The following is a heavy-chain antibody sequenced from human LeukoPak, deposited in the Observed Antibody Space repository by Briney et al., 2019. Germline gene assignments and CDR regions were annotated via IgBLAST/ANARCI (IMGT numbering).Heavy chain of an antibody. J-gene: IGHJ4*02. V-gene: IGHV3-7*01. CDR3: ARVLWLVPDY. CDR2: IKQDGSEK. D-gene: IGHD6-19*01. CDR1: GFTFSSYW. Sequence: GESLKISCAASGFTFSSYWMSWVRQAPGKGLEWVANIKQDGSEKYYVDSVKGRFTISRDNAKNSLYLQMNSLRAEDTAVYYRARVLWLVPDYWGQGTLVTVSS.